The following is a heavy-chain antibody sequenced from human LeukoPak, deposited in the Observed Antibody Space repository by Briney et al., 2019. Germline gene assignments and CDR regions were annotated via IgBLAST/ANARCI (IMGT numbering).Heavy chain of an antibody. D-gene: IGHD3-3*01. CDR3: ARYYDFDYYYYYMDV. Sequence: GGSLRLSCAASGFTFDDYGMSWVRHAPGKGLEWVSGINWNGGSTVYADSVKGRFTISRDNAKNSLYLQMNSLRAEDTALYYCARYYDFDYYYYYMDVWGKGTTVTVSS. CDR2: INWNGGST. CDR1: GFTFDDYG. V-gene: IGHV3-20*04. J-gene: IGHJ6*03.